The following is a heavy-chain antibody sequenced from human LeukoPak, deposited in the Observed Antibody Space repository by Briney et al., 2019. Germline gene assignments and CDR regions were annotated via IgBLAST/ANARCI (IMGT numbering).Heavy chain of an antibody. V-gene: IGHV3-21*01. CDR1: GFTFSSYS. Sequence: GGSLRLSCAASGFTFSSYSMNWVRQAPGKGLEWVSSISSSSSYIYYADSVKGRFTISRDNAKNSLYLQMNSLRAEDTAVYYCARVRVYSSGWYTTDAFDIWGQGTMVTVSS. CDR3: ARVRVYSSGWYTTDAFDI. D-gene: IGHD6-19*01. J-gene: IGHJ3*02. CDR2: ISSSSSYI.